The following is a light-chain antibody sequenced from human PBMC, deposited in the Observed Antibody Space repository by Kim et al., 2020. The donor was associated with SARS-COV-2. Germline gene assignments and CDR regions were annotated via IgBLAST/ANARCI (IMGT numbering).Light chain of an antibody. CDR2: GAS. CDR1: QTIGSN. J-gene: IGKJ2*01. CDR3: QQYSDWHL. Sequence: EVVMTQSPAILSVSPGERVTLSCRASQTIGSNLAWYQHKPGQAPRLLIYGASTRASGIPASFSGSGSGTEFTLIIRSLQSEDFAIYYCQQYSDWHLFGRGTNLDI. V-gene: IGKV3-15*01.